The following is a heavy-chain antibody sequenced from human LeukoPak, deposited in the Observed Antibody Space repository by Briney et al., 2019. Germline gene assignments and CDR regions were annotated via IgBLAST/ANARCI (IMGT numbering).Heavy chain of an antibody. D-gene: IGHD1-14*01. CDR2: ISGSGGSS. V-gene: IGHV3-23*01. CDR3: AKDRKGIGYFDY. CDR1: GFTFSSYW. J-gene: IGHJ4*02. Sequence: GGSLRLSCAASGFTFSSYWMHWVRQAPGKGLEWVSAISGSGGSSYYADSVKGRFTISRDNSKNTLYLQMNSLRAEDTAVYYCAKDRKGIGYFDYWGQGTLVTVSS.